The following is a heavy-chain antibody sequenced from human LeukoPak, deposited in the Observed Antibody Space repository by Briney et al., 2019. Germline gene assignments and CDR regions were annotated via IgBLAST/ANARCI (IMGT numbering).Heavy chain of an antibody. CDR1: GFTFSSYA. V-gene: IGHV3-30-3*01. Sequence: GGSLRLSCAASGFTFSSYAMHWVRQAPGKGLEWVAVISYDKSNKYYAASVKGRFTISRDNSKNTLYLQMNSLKTEDTAVYYCARDGSPSGTYQQGYFDYWGQRTLVTASS. CDR2: ISYDKSNK. CDR3: ARDGSPSGTYQQGYFDY. J-gene: IGHJ4*02. D-gene: IGHD1-26*01.